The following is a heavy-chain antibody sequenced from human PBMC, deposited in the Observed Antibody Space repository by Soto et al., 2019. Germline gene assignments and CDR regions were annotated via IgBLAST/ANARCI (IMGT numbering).Heavy chain of an antibody. CDR3: ASPHKAIQLWFWPNNDYYYYGMDV. D-gene: IGHD5-18*01. J-gene: IGHJ6*02. V-gene: IGHV1-18*01. Sequence: ASVKVSCKASGYTFTSYGISWVRQAPGQGLEWMGWISAYNGNTNYAQKFQGRVTITADESTSTAYMELSSLRSEDTAVYYCASPHKAIQLWFWPNNDYYYYGMDVWGQGTTVTVSS. CDR2: ISAYNGNT. CDR1: GYTFTSYG.